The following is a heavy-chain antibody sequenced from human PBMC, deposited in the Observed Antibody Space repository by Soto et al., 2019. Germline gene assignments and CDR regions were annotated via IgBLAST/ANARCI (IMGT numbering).Heavy chain of an antibody. V-gene: IGHV2-5*02. Sequence: QITWKESGPTLVKPTQTLTLTCTFSGFSLTSSGVGVGWILQSPGKVLEHLALIYWDDDKRYSPSLKSRLTITKDISENQVVLTMTNMDPMDTGTYYCTRSRGPLDSWGQGAQVTVSS. D-gene: IGHD3-10*01. CDR1: GFSLTSSGVG. CDR3: TRSRGPLDS. CDR2: IYWDDDK. J-gene: IGHJ4*02.